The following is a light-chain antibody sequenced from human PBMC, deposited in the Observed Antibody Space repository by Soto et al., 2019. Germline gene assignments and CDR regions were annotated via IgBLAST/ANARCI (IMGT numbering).Light chain of an antibody. CDR1: SSDVGADNY. Sequence: QSALTQPASVSGSPGQSITISCTGTSSDVGADNYVSWYQQLPDKAPKLMIYEVSNRPSGVSNRFSGSKSGNTASLTISGLQDDDEADYYCSSYTTSDTPFVFGTGTKVTVL. CDR3: SSYTTSDTPFV. CDR2: EVS. J-gene: IGLJ1*01. V-gene: IGLV2-14*01.